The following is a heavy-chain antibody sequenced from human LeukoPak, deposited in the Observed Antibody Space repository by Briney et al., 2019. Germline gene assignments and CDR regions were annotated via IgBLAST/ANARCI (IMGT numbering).Heavy chain of an antibody. CDR1: GDSVSSNSAT. J-gene: IGHJ4*02. V-gene: IGHV6-1*01. CDR3: ARASLGSSWPSFDY. D-gene: IGHD6-13*01. CDR2: TYYRSKWYN. Sequence: SQTLSLTCAISGDSVSSNSATWNWIRQSPSGGLEWLGRTYYRSKWYNDYAVSVKSRITINPDTSKNQFSLQLNSVTPEDTAVYYCARASLGSSWPSFDYWGQGTLVTVSS.